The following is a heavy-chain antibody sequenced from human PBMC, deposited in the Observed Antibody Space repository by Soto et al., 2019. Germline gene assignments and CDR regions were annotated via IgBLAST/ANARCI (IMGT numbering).Heavy chain of an antibody. V-gene: IGHV3-21*01. D-gene: IGHD6-6*01. J-gene: IGHJ4*02. CDR1: GFTFSSYS. CDR3: ARDRDVYSSSFDY. Sequence: GGSLRLSCAASGFTFSSYSMNWVRQAPGKGLEWVSSISSSSSYIYYADSVKGRFTISRDNAKNSLYLQMNSLRAEDTAVYYCARDRDVYSSSFDYWGQGTLVTVS. CDR2: ISSSSSYI.